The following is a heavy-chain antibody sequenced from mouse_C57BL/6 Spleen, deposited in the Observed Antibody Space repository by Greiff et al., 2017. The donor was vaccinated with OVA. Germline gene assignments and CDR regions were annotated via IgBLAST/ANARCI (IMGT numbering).Heavy chain of an antibody. CDR3: AKGDYDGYGGYFDV. Sequence: VKVVESGPGLVAPSQSLSITCTASGFSLTSYGVSWVRQPPGKGLEWLGVIWGDGSTNYYSAPISRLSISKDNSKSQACLKLNSLQTDDTATYDGAKGDYDGYGGYFDVWGTGTTVTVSS. J-gene: IGHJ1*03. D-gene: IGHD2-3*01. CDR1: GFSLTSYG. CDR2: IWGDGST. V-gene: IGHV2-3*01.